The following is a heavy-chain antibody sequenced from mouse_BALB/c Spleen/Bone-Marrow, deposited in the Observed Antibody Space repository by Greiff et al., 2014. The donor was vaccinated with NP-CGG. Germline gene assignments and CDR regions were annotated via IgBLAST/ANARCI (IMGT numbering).Heavy chain of an antibody. CDR1: GYTFTNYW. CDR2: IYPGGGYT. CDR3: ARGYGSSSYDTDY. V-gene: IGHV1-63*02. J-gene: IGHJ4*01. D-gene: IGHD1-1*01. Sequence: VQLQESGAELVKPGTSVKMSCKAAGYTFTNYWIGWVKQRPGYGLEWIGDIYPGGGYTNYNEKFKGKATLTADTSSSTAYMQLSSLTSEDSAIYYCARGYGSSSYDTDYWGQGTSVTVSS.